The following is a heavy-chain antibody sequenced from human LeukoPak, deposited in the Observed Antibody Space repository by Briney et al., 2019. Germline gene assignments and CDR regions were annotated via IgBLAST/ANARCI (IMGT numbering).Heavy chain of an antibody. Sequence: SETLSLTCTVSGGSISSSSYYWGWIRQPPGKGLEWIGSMYHSGSTYYNPPLKSRVTISEDTSKNQFSLKLRSVTAADTAVYYCARGPRFGELLWHWFDPWGQGTLVTVSS. D-gene: IGHD3-10*01. J-gene: IGHJ5*02. CDR1: GGSISSSSYY. V-gene: IGHV4-39*07. CDR2: MYHSGST. CDR3: ARGPRFGELLWHWFDP.